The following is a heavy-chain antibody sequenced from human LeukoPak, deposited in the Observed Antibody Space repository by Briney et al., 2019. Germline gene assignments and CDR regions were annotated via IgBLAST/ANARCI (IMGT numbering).Heavy chain of an antibody. CDR1: GGTFSSYA. Sequence: SVKVSCKASGGTFSSYAISWVRQAPGQGLEWMGGIIPIFGTANHAQKFQGRVTITADESTSTAYMELSSLRSEDTAVYYCARGTARFLEWLPTDWGQGTLVTVSS. V-gene: IGHV1-69*13. J-gene: IGHJ4*02. D-gene: IGHD3-3*01. CDR3: ARGTARFLEWLPTD. CDR2: IIPIFGTA.